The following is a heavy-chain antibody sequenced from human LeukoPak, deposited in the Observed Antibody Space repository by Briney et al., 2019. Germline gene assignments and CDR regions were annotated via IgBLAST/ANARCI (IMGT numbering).Heavy chain of an antibody. CDR2: IHYSGST. V-gene: IGHV4-59*01. Sequence: SETLSLTCTVSGGSINSYYWSWIRQPPGKGLQWVGCIHYSGSTNYNPSLKSRVTISVDTSKNQFSLKLSSVTAADTAVYYCARTTMVRGTYYMDVWGKGTTVTISS. CDR3: ARTTMVRGTYYMDV. D-gene: IGHD3-10*01. J-gene: IGHJ6*03. CDR1: GGSINSYY.